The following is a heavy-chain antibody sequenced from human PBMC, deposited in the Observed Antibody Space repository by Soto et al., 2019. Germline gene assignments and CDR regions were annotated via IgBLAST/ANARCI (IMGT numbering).Heavy chain of an antibody. CDR1: GGSISSSNW. CDR3: AREDYSNRDFDY. V-gene: IGHV4-4*02. D-gene: IGHD4-4*01. J-gene: IGHJ4*02. Sequence: SETLCLTCAVSGGSISSSNWWSWVRQPPGKGLEWIGEIYHSGSTNYNPSLKSRVTISVDKSKNQFSLKLSSVTAADTAVYYCAREDYSNRDFDYWGQGTLVTVSS. CDR2: IYHSGST.